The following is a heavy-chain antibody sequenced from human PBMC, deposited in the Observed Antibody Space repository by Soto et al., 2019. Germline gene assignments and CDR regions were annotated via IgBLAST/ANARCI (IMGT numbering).Heavy chain of an antibody. V-gene: IGHV3-30-3*01. Sequence: PGGSLRLSCAASGFTFSSYAMHWVRQAPGKGLEWVAVISYDGSNKYHADSVKGRFTISRDNSKNTLYLQMNSLRAEDTAVYYCARDLFGGSSVDAFDIWGQGTMVTVSS. J-gene: IGHJ3*02. CDR1: GFTFSSYA. CDR2: ISYDGSNK. CDR3: ARDLFGGSSVDAFDI. D-gene: IGHD6-13*01.